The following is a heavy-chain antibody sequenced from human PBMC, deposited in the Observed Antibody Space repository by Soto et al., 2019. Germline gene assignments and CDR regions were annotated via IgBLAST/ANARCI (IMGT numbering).Heavy chain of an antibody. V-gene: IGHV3-23*01. CDR2: ISGSGGST. Sequence: PGGSLKLSWAAPWFTFSSGFMSWVRQAPGKGLEWVSAISGSGGSTYYADSVKGRFTISRDNSKNTLYLQMNSLRAEDTAVYYCAKLNLALVGATTGGVYWGQGTLVTVSS. CDR1: WFTFSSGF. J-gene: IGHJ4*02. CDR3: AKLNLALVGATTGGVY. D-gene: IGHD1-26*01.